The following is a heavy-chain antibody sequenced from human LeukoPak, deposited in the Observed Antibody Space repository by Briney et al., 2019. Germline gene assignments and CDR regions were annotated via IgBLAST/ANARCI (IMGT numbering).Heavy chain of an antibody. CDR1: GGSFSGYY. D-gene: IGHD3-10*01. CDR2: INHSGST. J-gene: IGHJ6*03. V-gene: IGHV4-34*01. Sequence: SETLSLTCAVYGGSFSGYYWSWIRQPPGKGLEWIGEINHSGSTNYNPSLKSRVTISVDTSKNQFSLKLSSVTAADTAVYYCARVVGSRYYYGTGYMDVWGKGTTVTISS. CDR3: ARVVGSRYYYGTGYMDV.